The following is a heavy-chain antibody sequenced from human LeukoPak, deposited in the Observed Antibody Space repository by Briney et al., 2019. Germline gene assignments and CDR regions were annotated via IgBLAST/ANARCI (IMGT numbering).Heavy chain of an antibody. J-gene: IGHJ4*02. CDR1: GGSISSYY. V-gene: IGHV4-59*01. CDR2: IYYSGST. Sequence: SETLSLTCTVSGGSISSYYWSWIRQPPGKGLEWIGYIYYSGSTNYNPSLKSRVTISVDTSKNQFSLKLSSVTAADTAVYYCARRARGGRYFDWGQGTLVTVSS. CDR3: ARRARGGRYFD. D-gene: IGHD1-26*01.